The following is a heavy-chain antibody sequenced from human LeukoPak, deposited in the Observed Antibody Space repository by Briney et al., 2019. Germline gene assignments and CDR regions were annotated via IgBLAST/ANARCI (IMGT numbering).Heavy chain of an antibody. D-gene: IGHD1-26*01. V-gene: IGHV3-23*01. J-gene: IGHJ4*02. Sequence: GGSLRLSCAASGFPFSDSAMHWVRQAPGKGLEWLSAINGYGGNTYYAGSAKGRFTISRDNSKNTLYMQMNSLRVEDTAVYYCAKSRDGSYYDGLDYWGQGTLVTVSS. CDR1: GFPFSDSA. CDR3: AKSRDGSYYDGLDY. CDR2: INGYGGNT.